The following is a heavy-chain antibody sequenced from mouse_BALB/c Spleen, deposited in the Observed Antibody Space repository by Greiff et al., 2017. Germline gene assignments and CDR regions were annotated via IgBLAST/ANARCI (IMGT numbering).Heavy chain of an antibody. CDR2: ISYSGST. J-gene: IGHJ3*01. Sequence: EVQRVESGPGLVKPSQSLSLTCTVTGYSITSDYAWNWIRQFPGNKLEWMGYISYSGSTSYNPSLKSRISITRDTSKNQFFLQLNSVTTEDTATYYCARAYYRYDGRYWGQGTLVTVSA. V-gene: IGHV3-2*02. CDR1: GYSITSDYA. D-gene: IGHD2-14*01. CDR3: ARAYYRYDGRY.